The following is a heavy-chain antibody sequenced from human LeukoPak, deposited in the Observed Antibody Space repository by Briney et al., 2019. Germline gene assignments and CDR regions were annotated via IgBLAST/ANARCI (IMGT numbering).Heavy chain of an antibody. CDR2: IYYSGST. CDR1: GGSISSSSYY. V-gene: IGHV4-39*07. CDR3: ARGPSGLRSPFNT. D-gene: IGHD5-12*01. Sequence: SETLSLTCTVPGGSISSSSYYWGWIRQPPGKGLEWIGSIYYSGSTYYNPSLKSRVTISVDTSKNQFSLKLSSVTAADTAVYYCARGPSGLRSPFNTWGQGTTVTVSS. J-gene: IGHJ3*02.